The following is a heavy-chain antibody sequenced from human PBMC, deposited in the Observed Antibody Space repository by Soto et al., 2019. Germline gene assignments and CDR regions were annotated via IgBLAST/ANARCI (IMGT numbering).Heavy chain of an antibody. CDR1: GDSLSSADYC. J-gene: IGHJ4*02. CDR2: ICYSGST. V-gene: IGHV4-30-4*01. Sequence: QVQLQESGPGLVKPSQTLSLTCTVSGDSLSSADYCWSWIRQAPGKGLEWIGYICYSGSTYHNPSLKSRTSMSVDTSKKQFSLKLTYVTAADTAVYYCAREESGLFDYWGQGRLVTVSS. CDR3: AREESGLFDY. D-gene: IGHD5-12*01.